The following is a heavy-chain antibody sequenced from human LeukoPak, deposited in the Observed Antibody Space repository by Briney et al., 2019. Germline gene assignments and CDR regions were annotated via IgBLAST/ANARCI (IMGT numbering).Heavy chain of an antibody. V-gene: IGHV4-30-4*08. CDR1: GGSISSGDYY. CDR2: IYYSGST. J-gene: IGHJ4*02. Sequence: SQTLSLTCTVSGGSISSGDYYWNWIRQPPGKGLERIGYIYYSGSTYYNPSLKSRVTISIDTSKNQFSLKLSSVTAADTAVYYCARDLRGYGSFDYWDQGTLVTVSS. CDR3: ARDLRGYGSFDY. D-gene: IGHD5-18*01.